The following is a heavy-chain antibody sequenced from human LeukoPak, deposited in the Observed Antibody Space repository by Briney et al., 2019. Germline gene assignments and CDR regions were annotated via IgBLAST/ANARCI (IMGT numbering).Heavy chain of an antibody. J-gene: IGHJ4*02. Sequence: GGPLRLSCAASGLTFSSYAMSWVRQAPGKGLEWVSGISGSGGSTYYADSVKGRFTISRDNSKNTLYLQMNSLRAEDTAVYYCAKDQYSGSPYYFDNWGQGTLVTVSS. D-gene: IGHD1-26*01. CDR2: ISGSGGST. CDR3: AKDQYSGSPYYFDN. V-gene: IGHV3-23*01. CDR1: GLTFSSYA.